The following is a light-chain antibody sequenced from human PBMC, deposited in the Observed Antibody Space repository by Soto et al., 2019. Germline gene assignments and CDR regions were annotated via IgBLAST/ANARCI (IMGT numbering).Light chain of an antibody. CDR2: EGS. CDR3: CSYAVTNILV. Sequence: QSALTQPASVSGSPGQSITSSCTGTSSDVGSYELVSWFQQHPGKAPKLMIYEGSKRPSGVSNRFSGSKSGNTASLTISGLQAEDEADYYCCSYAVTNILVVGGGTKLTV. J-gene: IGLJ2*01. V-gene: IGLV2-23*01. CDR1: SSDVGSYEL.